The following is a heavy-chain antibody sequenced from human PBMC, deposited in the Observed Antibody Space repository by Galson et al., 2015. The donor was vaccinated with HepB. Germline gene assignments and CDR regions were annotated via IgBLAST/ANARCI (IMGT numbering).Heavy chain of an antibody. CDR3: ARLLKRDSSGYYRLFFDP. D-gene: IGHD3-22*01. Sequence: LSLTCAVSGGSISSSNWWSWVRQPPGKGLEWIGEIYHSGSTNYNPSLKSRVTISVDKSKNQFSLKLSSVTAADTAVYYCARLLKRDSSGYYRLFFDPWGQGTLVTVSS. V-gene: IGHV4-4*02. CDR2: IYHSGST. CDR1: GGSISSSNW. J-gene: IGHJ5*02.